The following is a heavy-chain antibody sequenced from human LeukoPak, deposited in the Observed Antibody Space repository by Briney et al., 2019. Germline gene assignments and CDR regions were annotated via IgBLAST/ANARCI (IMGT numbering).Heavy chain of an antibody. J-gene: IGHJ6*03. Sequence: GGSLRLSCAASGFTFSSYSMMWVRQAPGKGLEWVSYISSSSTTIHYADSVKGRFTISRDNAENSLYLQMNSLRAEDTAVYYCARAYSTYHMDVWGKGTTVTVSS. CDR1: GFTFSSYS. D-gene: IGHD4-11*01. CDR2: ISSSSTTI. V-gene: IGHV3-48*01. CDR3: ARAYSTYHMDV.